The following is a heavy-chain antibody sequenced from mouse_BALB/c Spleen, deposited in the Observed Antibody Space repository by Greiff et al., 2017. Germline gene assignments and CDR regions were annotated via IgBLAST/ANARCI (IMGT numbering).Heavy chain of an antibody. CDR3: ARGLRGY. Sequence: DVKLVESGPGLVKPSQSLSLTCTVTGYSITSDYAWNWIRQFPGNKLEWMGYISYSGSTSYNPSLKSRISITRDTSKNQFFLQLNSVTTEDTATYYCARGLRGYWGQGTTLTVSS. CDR2: ISYSGST. CDR1: GYSITSDYA. J-gene: IGHJ2*01. D-gene: IGHD2-4*01. V-gene: IGHV3-2*02.